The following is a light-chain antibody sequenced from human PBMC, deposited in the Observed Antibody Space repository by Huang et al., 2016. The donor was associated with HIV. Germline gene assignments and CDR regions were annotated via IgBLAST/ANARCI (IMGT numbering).Light chain of an antibody. Sequence: DIQMTQSPSSLSASVGDRVTINCRASQRISLYLNWYQQKPGKAPKLLIFDASTLQSGVPPTFSCSGSGTDFTLTISSLQPEDFATYYCQQTYSTAITFGQGIRLEIK. CDR3: QQTYSTAIT. CDR1: QRISLY. CDR2: DAS. J-gene: IGKJ5*01. V-gene: IGKV1-39*01.